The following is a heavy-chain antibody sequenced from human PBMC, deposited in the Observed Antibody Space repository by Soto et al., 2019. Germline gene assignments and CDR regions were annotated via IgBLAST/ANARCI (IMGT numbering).Heavy chain of an antibody. CDR3: ASRERVNAFDI. V-gene: IGHV1-69*13. J-gene: IGHJ3*02. CDR1: GGTFSGYA. D-gene: IGHD1-26*01. Sequence: ASVKVSCKASGGTFSGYAISWVRQAPGQGLEWMGGIIPILGSANYAQKFQDRVTITADESTTTTYMELSSLRSEGAAVYYCASRERVNAFDIWGQGTMVTVSS. CDR2: IIPILGSA.